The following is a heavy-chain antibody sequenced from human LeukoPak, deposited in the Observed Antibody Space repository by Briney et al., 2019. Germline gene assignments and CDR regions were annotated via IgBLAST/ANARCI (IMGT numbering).Heavy chain of an antibody. CDR2: IIPILGIA. D-gene: IGHD6-13*01. Sequence: ASVKVSCKASGGTFSSYAISWVRQAPGQGLEWMGRIIPILGIANYAQKFQGRVTITADKSTSTAYMELRSLRSDDTAVYYCARVRGIAAAGTISSWFDPWGQGTLVTVSS. J-gene: IGHJ5*02. CDR3: ARVRGIAAAGTISSWFDP. V-gene: IGHV1-69*04. CDR1: GGTFSSYA.